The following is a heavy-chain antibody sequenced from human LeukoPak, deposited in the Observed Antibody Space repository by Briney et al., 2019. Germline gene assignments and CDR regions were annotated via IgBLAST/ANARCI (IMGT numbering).Heavy chain of an antibody. J-gene: IGHJ6*03. CDR3: ARGKNNFWYDRYYSVDV. CDR2: IYYNGST. D-gene: IGHD3-3*01. CDR1: GGSINNFY. Sequence: PSETLSLTCTVSGGSINNFYWSWIWRPPGRRLEWTGGIYYNGSTNYSPSLKSRLTISVDTSRKQFSLRLSSVTAADTAVYYCARGKNNFWYDRYYSVDVWGKGTTVTVSS. V-gene: IGHV4-59*01.